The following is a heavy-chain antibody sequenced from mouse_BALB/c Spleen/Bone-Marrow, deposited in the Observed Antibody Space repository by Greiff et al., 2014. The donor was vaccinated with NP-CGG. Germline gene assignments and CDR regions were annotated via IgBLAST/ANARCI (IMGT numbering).Heavy chain of an antibody. J-gene: IGHJ1*01. D-gene: IGHD2-10*02. V-gene: IGHV5-6*01. CDR1: GFTFSNYG. CDR2: ISSGGSYT. CDR3: ARSYGKISRSFDV. Sequence: EVQGVESGGDLVKPGGSLKLSCAASGFTFSNYGMSWVRETPDKRLEWVGTISSGGSYTYYPDSVKGRFTISRDNAKNTLYLQMSSLKSEDTAMYYCARSYGKISRSFDVWGPGTTVTVSS.